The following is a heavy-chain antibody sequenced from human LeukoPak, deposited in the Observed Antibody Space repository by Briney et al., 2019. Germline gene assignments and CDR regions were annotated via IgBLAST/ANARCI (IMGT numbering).Heavy chain of an antibody. J-gene: IGHJ3*02. CDR1: GDSVSSNSAA. CDR2: TYYRSKWYN. V-gene: IGHV6-1*01. CDR3: ARDNGPPVVVVAATVDDAFDI. D-gene: IGHD2-15*01. Sequence: SQTLSLTCAISGDSVSSNSAAWNWIRQSPSRGLEWLGRTYYRSKWYNDYAVSVKSRLTINPDTSKNQFSLQLNSVTPEDTAVYYCARDNGPPVVVVAATVDDAFDIWGQGTMVTVSS.